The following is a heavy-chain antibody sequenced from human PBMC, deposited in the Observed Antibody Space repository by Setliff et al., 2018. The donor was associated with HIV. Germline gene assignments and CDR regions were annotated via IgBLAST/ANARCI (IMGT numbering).Heavy chain of an antibody. CDR2: ISGSGDST. J-gene: IGHJ4*02. D-gene: IGHD5-12*01. V-gene: IGHV3-23*01. CDR1: GLTFEYYA. Sequence: GGSLRLSCAAPGLTFEYYAMTWVRQAPGKGLEWVSGISGSGDSTYYAPAVKGRFTISRDNVKNILYLQMNSLRAEDTAVYYCAKDVNHGVRRRNGYGIDHWGQGTLVTVSS. CDR3: AKDVNHGVRRRNGYGIDH.